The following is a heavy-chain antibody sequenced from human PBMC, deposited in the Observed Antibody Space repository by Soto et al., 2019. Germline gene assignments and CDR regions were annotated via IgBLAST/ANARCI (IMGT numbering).Heavy chain of an antibody. V-gene: IGHV2-70*01. CDR1: GFSLSTSGMC. Sequence: SGRTLVNPIQTLTLTCTFSGFSLSTSGMCVNWIRQPPGKALEWLALIDWDDDKYYSTSLKTRLTISKDTSKNQVVLTMTDMDPVDTATYYCARSYSSHSPYQFHGMDVWGQGTTVTVSS. CDR2: IDWDDDK. CDR3: ARSYSSHSPYQFHGMDV. D-gene: IGHD6-13*01. J-gene: IGHJ6*02.